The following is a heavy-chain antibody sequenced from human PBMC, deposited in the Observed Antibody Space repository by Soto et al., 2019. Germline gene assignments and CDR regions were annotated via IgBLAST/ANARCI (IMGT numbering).Heavy chain of an antibody. CDR3: ARQRDILTGYPDY. CDR1: GYSFTSYW. V-gene: IGHV5-51*01. Sequence: PGESQKISCKGSGYSFTSYWIGWVRQMPGKGLEWMGIIYPGDSDTRYSPSFQGQVTISADKSISTAYLQWSSLKASDTAMYYCARQRDILTGYPDYWGQGTLVTVSS. J-gene: IGHJ4*02. CDR2: IYPGDSDT. D-gene: IGHD3-9*01.